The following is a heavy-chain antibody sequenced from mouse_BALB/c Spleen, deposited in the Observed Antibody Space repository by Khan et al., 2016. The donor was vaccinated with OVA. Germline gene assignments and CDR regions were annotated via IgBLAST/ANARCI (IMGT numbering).Heavy chain of an antibody. Sequence: QVQLKESGPGLVAPSQSLSITCTVSGFSLTSYGVHWVRQPPGKGLEWLGVIWAGGSTNYNSGLMSRLSISKDNSRSQVFLKMNSLQTDETAMYYCARLDDIWGQGTTLTVSS. CDR1: GFSLTSYG. CDR3: ARLDDI. V-gene: IGHV2-9*02. J-gene: IGHJ2*01. D-gene: IGHD1-3*01. CDR2: IWAGGST.